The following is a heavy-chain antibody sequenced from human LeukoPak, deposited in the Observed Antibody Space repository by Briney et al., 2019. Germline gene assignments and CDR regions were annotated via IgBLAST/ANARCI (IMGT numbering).Heavy chain of an antibody. Sequence: PGGSLRLSCAASGFTFSSYWMSWVRQAPGKGLEWVANIKQDGSEKYYVDSVKGRFTISRDNAKNSLHLQMNSLRAEDTAVYYCARPYSSGWDPIDYWGQGTLVTVSA. J-gene: IGHJ4*02. CDR2: IKQDGSEK. CDR1: GFTFSSYW. V-gene: IGHV3-7*01. D-gene: IGHD6-19*01. CDR3: ARPYSSGWDPIDY.